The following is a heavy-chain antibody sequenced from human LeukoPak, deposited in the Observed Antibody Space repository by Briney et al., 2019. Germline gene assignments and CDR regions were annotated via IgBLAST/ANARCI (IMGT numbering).Heavy chain of an antibody. CDR3: ANGYSSSWYERGKDN. D-gene: IGHD6-13*01. CDR1: GFTFSRYS. V-gene: IGHV3-48*01. CDR2: ISSSSCTT. J-gene: IGHJ4*02. Sequence: GGPLRLPCAASGFTFSRYSMIWVRQAPGKGREGGSYISSSSCTTYSADSVKGPFTISRDNAKNSLYLQMNSLRVEDTAVYYGANGYSSSWYERGKDNWGQGTLVTVSS.